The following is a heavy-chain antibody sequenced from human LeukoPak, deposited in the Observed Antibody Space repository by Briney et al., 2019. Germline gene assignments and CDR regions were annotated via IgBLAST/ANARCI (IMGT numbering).Heavy chain of an antibody. V-gene: IGHV4-34*01. Sequence: SETLSLTCAVYGGSFSGYYWSWIRQPPGKGLEWIGEINHSGSTNYNPSLKSRVTISVDTSKNQFSLKLSSVTAADTAVYYCARSIVVVPAAIRGGYYFDYWGQGTQVTVSS. CDR2: INHSGST. D-gene: IGHD2-2*02. J-gene: IGHJ4*02. CDR3: ARSIVVVPAAIRGGYYFDY. CDR1: GGSFSGYY.